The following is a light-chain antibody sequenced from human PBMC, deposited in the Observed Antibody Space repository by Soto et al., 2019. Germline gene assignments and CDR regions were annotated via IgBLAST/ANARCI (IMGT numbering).Light chain of an antibody. CDR2: AVS. CDR3: QQYNKWPLT. J-gene: IGKJ1*01. Sequence: EIMMTQSPGTLSASPGERDTLSCRASQSVSINLAWYQQKPGQAPRLLIYAVSTRATGIPARFSGSGSGTEFTLTISSLQSEDFTVYYCQQYNKWPLTFGQGTKVEIK. V-gene: IGKV3-15*01. CDR1: QSVSIN.